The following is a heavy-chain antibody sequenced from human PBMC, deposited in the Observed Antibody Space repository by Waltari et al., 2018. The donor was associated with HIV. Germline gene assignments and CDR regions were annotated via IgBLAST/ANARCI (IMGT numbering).Heavy chain of an antibody. D-gene: IGHD6-6*01. CDR1: GFTFSSYS. V-gene: IGHV3-21*01. CDR3: ARGGGIAARPCDY. CDR2: ISRSSSYI. Sequence: EVQLVESGGGLVKPGGSLRLSCAASGFTFSSYSMNWVRQAPGKGLEWVSSISRSSSYIYYADSVKGRFTISRDNAKNSLYLQMNSLRAEDTAVYYCARGGGIAARPCDYWGQGTLVTVSS. J-gene: IGHJ4*02.